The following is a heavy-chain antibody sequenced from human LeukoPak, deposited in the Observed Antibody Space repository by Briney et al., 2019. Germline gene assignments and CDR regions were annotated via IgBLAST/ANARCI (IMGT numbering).Heavy chain of an antibody. D-gene: IGHD6-13*01. CDR1: GGSISSYY. CDR3: AREGPGSSWYNY. J-gene: IGHJ4*02. Sequence: TSETLSLTCTVSGGSISSYYWSWIRQPAGKGLEWIGRIYTSGSTNYNPPLKSRVTMSVETSKNQFSLKLSSVTAADTAVYYCAREGPGSSWYNYWGQGTLVTVSS. V-gene: IGHV4-4*07. CDR2: IYTSGST.